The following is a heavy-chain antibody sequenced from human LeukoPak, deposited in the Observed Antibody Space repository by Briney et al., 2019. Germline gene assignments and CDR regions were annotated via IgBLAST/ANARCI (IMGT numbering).Heavy chain of an antibody. V-gene: IGHV4-34*01. CDR1: GGSFSGYY. J-gene: IGHJ4*02. CDR3: ARGGHYYDSSDYYVDF. Sequence: SETLSLTCAVYGGSFSGYYWSWIRQPPGKGLEWIGEINHSGSTNYNPSLKSQVTISVDTSKNQFSLKLSSVTAADTAVYYCARGGHYYDSSDYYVDFWGQGTLVTVSS. D-gene: IGHD3-22*01. CDR2: INHSGST.